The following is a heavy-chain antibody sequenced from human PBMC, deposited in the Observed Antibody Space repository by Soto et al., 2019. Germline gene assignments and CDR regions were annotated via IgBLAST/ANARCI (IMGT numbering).Heavy chain of an antibody. J-gene: IGHJ3*01. CDR2: LFHSGST. V-gene: IGHV4-59*08. Sequence: QVQLQESGPGLVKPSGTLSLTCTVTGGSITGSYWSWIRQSPGKGLEWIGYLFHSGSTYYNPALESRHATSIDTSKTQFSLRLTSVTATDTAVYYCARHKIYCTGGTCYGPAFDVWGQGTLVTVSS. CDR1: GGSITGSY. D-gene: IGHD2-8*02. CDR3: ARHKIYCTGGTCYGPAFDV.